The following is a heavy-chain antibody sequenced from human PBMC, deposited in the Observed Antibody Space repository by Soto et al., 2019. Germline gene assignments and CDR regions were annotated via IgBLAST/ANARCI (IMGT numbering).Heavy chain of an antibody. V-gene: IGHV4-39*01. CDR2: IFYTGTT. Sequence: QLQLQESGPGLVKPSETLSLTCTVSGGSISIGNYYWGWIRQSPGKGLEWIGRIFYTGTTYYNPSLKRPVTISVDTSKNQFSLSLTSVTASDTAVYYCARHTSGGYFYHLEYWGLGTLVTVSS. CDR3: ARHTSGGYFYHLEY. D-gene: IGHD3-22*01. J-gene: IGHJ4*02. CDR1: GGSISIGNYY.